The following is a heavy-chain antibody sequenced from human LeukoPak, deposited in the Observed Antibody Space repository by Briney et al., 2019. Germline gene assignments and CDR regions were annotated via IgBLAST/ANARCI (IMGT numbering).Heavy chain of an antibody. Sequence: ASVKVSCKASGGTFSSYAISWVRQAPGQGLEWMGGIIPIFGTANYAQKFQGRVTITADKSASTAYMELSSLRSEDTAVYYCARVGVYYYDSSGYYRGYYFDYWGQGTLVTVSS. J-gene: IGHJ4*02. CDR3: ARVGVYYYDSSGYYRGYYFDY. CDR1: GGTFSSYA. CDR2: IIPIFGTA. D-gene: IGHD3-22*01. V-gene: IGHV1-69*06.